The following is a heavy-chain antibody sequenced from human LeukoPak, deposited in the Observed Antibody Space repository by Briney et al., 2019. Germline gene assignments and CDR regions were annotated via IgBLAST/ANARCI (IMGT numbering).Heavy chain of an antibody. D-gene: IGHD5-18*01. J-gene: IGHJ4*02. V-gene: IGHV3-30*19. Sequence: PGGSLRLSCAASIFKFRTSGMHWVRQAPGKGLEWVAVISYDGSNKYYADSVKGRFTISRDNSKNTLYLQMNSLRAEDTAVYYCARVRIQLWSIRAAPFYWGQGTLVTVSS. CDR2: ISYDGSNK. CDR1: IFKFRTSG. CDR3: ARVRIQLWSIRAAPFY.